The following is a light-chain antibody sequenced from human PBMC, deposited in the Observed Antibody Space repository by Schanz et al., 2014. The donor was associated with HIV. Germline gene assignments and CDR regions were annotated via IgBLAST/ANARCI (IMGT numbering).Light chain of an antibody. CDR1: QSISNF. J-gene: IGKJ2*01. V-gene: IGKV1-5*03. CDR2: KAS. Sequence: DIQMTQSPSTLSASVGDRVTFTCRASQSISNFLAWYQQKPGKVPKLLIQKASSLESGVPPRFSGSGSGTEFTLTISSLQPDDFATYYCQQYNTHSPVYTFGQGTRLEIK. CDR3: QQYNTHSPVYT.